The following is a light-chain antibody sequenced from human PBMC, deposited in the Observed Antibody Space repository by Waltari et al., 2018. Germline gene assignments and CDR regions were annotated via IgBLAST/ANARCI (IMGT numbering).Light chain of an antibody. CDR3: QQYYTVSRT. CDR1: ETILFNSNNKNY. CDR2: WAS. V-gene: IGKV4-1*01. Sequence: DIVMTQSPDSLAVPLGERATINCKSSETILFNSNNKNYLAWYQQKAGQPPKLLFYWASTRESGVPDRFSGSGSGTDFTLTISSLQAEDVAVYYCQQYYTVSRTFGQGTRVEIK. J-gene: IGKJ1*01.